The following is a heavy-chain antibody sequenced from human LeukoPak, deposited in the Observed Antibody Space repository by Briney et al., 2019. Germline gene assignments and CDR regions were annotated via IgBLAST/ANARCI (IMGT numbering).Heavy chain of an antibody. CDR3: ARDCSGGSCYTHVLLNDAFDI. Sequence: SETLSLTCTVFGGSISSYYWSWIRQPAGKGLEWIGRIYTSGSTNYNPSLKSRVTMSVDTSKNQFSLKLSSVTAADTAVYYCARDCSGGSCYTHVLLNDAFDIWGQGTMVTVSS. V-gene: IGHV4-4*07. CDR2: IYTSGST. D-gene: IGHD2-15*01. J-gene: IGHJ3*02. CDR1: GGSISSYY.